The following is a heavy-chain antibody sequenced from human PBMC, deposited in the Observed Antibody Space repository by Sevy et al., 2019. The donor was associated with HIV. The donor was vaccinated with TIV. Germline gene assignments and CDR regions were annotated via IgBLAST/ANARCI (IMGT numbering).Heavy chain of an antibody. Sequence: GGSLRLSCVASGFTFRSYTMKWVRQAPGMGLECVSSISSSGSYIYYADSVKGRFTISRDDAKNSLYLQMNTLRAEDAALYYCARVRPYDTRDFDYWGQGTLVTVSS. D-gene: IGHD3-22*01. CDR2: ISSSGSYI. CDR3: ARVRPYDTRDFDY. J-gene: IGHJ4*02. V-gene: IGHV3-21*01. CDR1: GFTFRSYT.